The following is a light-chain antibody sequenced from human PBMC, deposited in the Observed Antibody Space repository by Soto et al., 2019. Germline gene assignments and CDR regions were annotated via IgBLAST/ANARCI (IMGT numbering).Light chain of an antibody. CDR1: QRLTSDY. Sequence: EIVLTQSPDTLSLSPGERATLSCRASQRLTSDYLAWYQQKPGQAPRLLIFSASSRATGIPDRFSGSGSGTDFTLTISRLEPEDFAVYFCQQYDSTPPITFGQGTRLEI. J-gene: IGKJ5*01. CDR2: SAS. CDR3: QQYDSTPPIT. V-gene: IGKV3-20*01.